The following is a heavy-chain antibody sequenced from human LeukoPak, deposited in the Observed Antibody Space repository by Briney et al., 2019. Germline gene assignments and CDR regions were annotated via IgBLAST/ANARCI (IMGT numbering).Heavy chain of an antibody. J-gene: IGHJ5*02. CDR3: ARVQKGIAAAGTGGGWFEP. Sequence: GGSLRLSCAASGFTFSSYWMSWVRQAPGKGLEWVANIKQDGGEKYYVDSVKGRFTISRDNAKNSLYLQMNSLRAEDTAVYYCARVQKGIAAAGTGGGWFEPWGQGTLVTVSA. D-gene: IGHD6-13*01. V-gene: IGHV3-7*01. CDR2: IKQDGGEK. CDR1: GFTFSSYW.